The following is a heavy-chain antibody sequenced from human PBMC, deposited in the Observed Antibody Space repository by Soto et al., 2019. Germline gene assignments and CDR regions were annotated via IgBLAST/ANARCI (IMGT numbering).Heavy chain of an antibody. J-gene: IGHJ4*02. Sequence: SETLSLTCAVSGGSISSGGYSWSWIRQPPGKGLEWIGYIHSSGSTHYNPSLQSRVTISLDTSKNQFSLKLSSVTAADTAVYFCARHVYASGTQFDYWGQGTLVTVSS. D-gene: IGHD3-10*01. CDR3: ARHVYASGTQFDY. CDR2: IHSSGST. V-gene: IGHV4-61*08. CDR1: GGSISSGGYS.